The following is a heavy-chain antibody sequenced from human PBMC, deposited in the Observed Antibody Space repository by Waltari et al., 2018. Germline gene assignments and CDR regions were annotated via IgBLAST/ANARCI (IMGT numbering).Heavy chain of an antibody. V-gene: IGHV4-39*07. CDR1: GGSISSSSSY. Sequence: QLQLQESGPGLVKPSETLSLTCTVSGGSISSSSSYWGWIRQPPGKGLEWIGSIYYSGSTYYNPSLKSRVTISVDTSKNQFSLKLSSVTAADTAVYYCAREGAIAARLLDYWGQGTLVTVSS. D-gene: IGHD6-6*01. CDR3: AREGAIAARLLDY. CDR2: IYYSGST. J-gene: IGHJ4*02.